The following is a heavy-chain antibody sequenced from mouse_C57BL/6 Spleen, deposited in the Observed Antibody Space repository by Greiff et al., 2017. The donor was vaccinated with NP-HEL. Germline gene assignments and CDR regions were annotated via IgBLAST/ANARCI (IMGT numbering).Heavy chain of an antibody. CDR1: GYAFSSSW. Sequence: VQLQQSGPELVKPGASVKISCKASGYAFSSSWMNWVKQRPGKGLEWIGRIYPGDGDTNYNGKFKGKATLTADKSSRTAYMQLSSLTSEDSAVYFCARQLRTPYAMDYWGQGPSVTVSS. CDR2: IYPGDGDT. J-gene: IGHJ4*01. CDR3: ARQLRTPYAMDY. D-gene: IGHD3-2*02. V-gene: IGHV1-82*01.